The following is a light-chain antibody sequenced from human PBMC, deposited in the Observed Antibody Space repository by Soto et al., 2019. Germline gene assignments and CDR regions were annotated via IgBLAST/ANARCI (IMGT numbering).Light chain of an antibody. V-gene: IGKV1-5*03. J-gene: IGKJ1*01. CDR3: QQYNRYPRT. CDR2: EAS. Sequence: DIQMTQSPSTLSASVGDRVTITCRASQSISMWLAWYQQKPGKAPNLLIYEASKLDSGVPSRFSGSASGTEFTLTISSLQPDDFATYYCQQYNRYPRTFGQGTKVEIK. CDR1: QSISMW.